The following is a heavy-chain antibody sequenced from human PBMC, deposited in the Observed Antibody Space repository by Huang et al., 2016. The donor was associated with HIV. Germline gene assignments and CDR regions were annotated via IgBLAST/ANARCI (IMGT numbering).Heavy chain of an antibody. V-gene: IGHV4-39*01. D-gene: IGHD3-3*01. CDR3: ARQGYDFWSGYYKGPDDAFDI. CDR2: MYYSVGT. Sequence: QLQLQESGPGLVKPSETLSLTCTVSGGSISSSRYYWGWIRQPPGKGLEGIGSMYYSVGTYYKPSLKSRITISVDTSKNQFSRKLSSVTAADTAVYYCARQGYDFWSGYYKGPDDAFDIWGQGTVVTVSS. J-gene: IGHJ3*02. CDR1: GGSISSSRYY.